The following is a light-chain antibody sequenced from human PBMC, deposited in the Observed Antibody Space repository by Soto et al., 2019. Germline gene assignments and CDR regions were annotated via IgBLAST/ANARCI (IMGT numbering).Light chain of an antibody. CDR2: DAS. CDR3: QQYNSYLYT. Sequence: DIQMTQSPSTLSASVGDRVTITCRASQSISSWLAWYQQKPGKAPKLLIYDASSLESGVPSRFSGSGSGTEFTLTISSLQPDEFATYYFQQYNSYLYTFGQGTKLEIK. J-gene: IGKJ2*01. CDR1: QSISSW. V-gene: IGKV1-5*01.